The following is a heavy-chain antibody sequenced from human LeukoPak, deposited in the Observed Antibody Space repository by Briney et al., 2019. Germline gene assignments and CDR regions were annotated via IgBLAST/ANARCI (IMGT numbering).Heavy chain of an antibody. CDR2: TYYSGST. J-gene: IGHJ2*01. CDR3: ARGGSGWDWYFDL. D-gene: IGHD6-19*01. Sequence: PSETLSLTCTVSGGSISSHYWSWIRQPPGKGLEWIGYTYYSGSTNYNPSLKSRVTRSIVTAKNLFSLKLSSVTAADTAVYSCARGGSGWDWYFDLWGRGTLVTVSS. CDR1: GGSISSHY. V-gene: IGHV4-59*11.